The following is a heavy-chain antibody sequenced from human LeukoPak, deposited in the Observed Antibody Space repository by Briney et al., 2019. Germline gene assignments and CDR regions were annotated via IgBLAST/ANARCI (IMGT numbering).Heavy chain of an antibody. V-gene: IGHV5-51*01. D-gene: IGHD2-2*01. J-gene: IGHJ6*02. CDR2: IYPGDSDI. CDR3: ARRGVAPGYYYYGMDV. Sequence: GESLKISCQGSGYSFSNYWIAWVRQMPGKGLEWMGIIYPGDSDIRYSPSFQGQVTISADKSISTAYLQWSSLKASDTAMYYCARRGVAPGYYYYGMDVWGQGTTVTVFS. CDR1: GYSFSNYW.